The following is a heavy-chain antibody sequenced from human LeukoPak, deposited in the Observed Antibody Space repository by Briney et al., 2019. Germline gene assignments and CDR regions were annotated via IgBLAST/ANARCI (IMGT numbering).Heavy chain of an antibody. J-gene: IGHJ4*02. Sequence: PGGSLRLSCAASGFTFSSYAMTWVRQAPGKGLEWVAAISGSGATTNYADSVQGRFTLSRDNSKNTLYLQMNSLRAEDTAIYYCAKAGGVAVAGIDYWGQGTLVTVSS. D-gene: IGHD6-19*01. CDR1: GFTFSSYA. CDR2: ISGSGATT. V-gene: IGHV3-23*01. CDR3: AKAGGVAVAGIDY.